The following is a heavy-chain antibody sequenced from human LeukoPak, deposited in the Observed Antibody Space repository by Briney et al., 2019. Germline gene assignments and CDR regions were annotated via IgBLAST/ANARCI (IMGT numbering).Heavy chain of an antibody. CDR3: ARTFELITMSAFDY. D-gene: IGHD3-10*02. Sequence: SETLSLTCTVSGGSISNYYWSWIRQPPGKGLEWIGYIYYSGSTNYNPSLKSRVTISVDTSKNQFSLKLSSVTAADTAVYYCARTFELITMSAFDYWGQGTLVTVSS. J-gene: IGHJ4*02. V-gene: IGHV4-59*01. CDR1: GGSISNYY. CDR2: IYYSGST.